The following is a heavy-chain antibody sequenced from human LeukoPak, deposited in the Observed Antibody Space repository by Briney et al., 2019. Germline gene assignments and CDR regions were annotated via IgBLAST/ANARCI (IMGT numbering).Heavy chain of an antibody. CDR1: GGSISSYY. D-gene: IGHD6-6*01. Sequence: SETLSLTCTVSGGSISSYYWSWIRQPPGKGLEWIGYIYYSGSTNYNPSLKSRVTISVDTSKNQFSLKPSSVTAADTAVYYCARTGYSSSSGFDYWGQGTLVTVSS. CDR3: ARTGYSSSSGFDY. J-gene: IGHJ4*02. V-gene: IGHV4-59*01. CDR2: IYYSGST.